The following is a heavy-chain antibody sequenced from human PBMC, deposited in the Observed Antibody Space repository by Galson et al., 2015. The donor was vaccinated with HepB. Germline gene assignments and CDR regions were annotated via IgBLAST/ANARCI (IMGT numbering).Heavy chain of an antibody. V-gene: IGHV3-9*01. CDR3: AKGYDSSGYYSFDGGMDV. Sequence: SLRLSCAASGFTFDDYAMHWVRQAPGKGLEWVSGISWNSGSRGYADSVKGRFTISRDNAKNSLYLQMNSLRAEDAALYYCAKGYDSSGYYSFDGGMDVWGQGTTVTVSS. J-gene: IGHJ6*02. CDR2: ISWNSGSR. D-gene: IGHD3-22*01. CDR1: GFTFDDYA.